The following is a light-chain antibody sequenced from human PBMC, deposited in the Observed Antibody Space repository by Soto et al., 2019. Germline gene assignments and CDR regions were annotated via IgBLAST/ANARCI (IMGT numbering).Light chain of an antibody. CDR1: QSVGSK. CDR3: QQYNNWPPLT. V-gene: IGKV3-15*01. J-gene: IGKJ4*01. Sequence: EVVMTQSPATLSVSPGERATLSCRASQSVGSKLAWYQQKPGQAPRLLIFDAFTRATGIPARFSGSGSGTEFTLFISSLQSEDFAVYCCQQYNNWPPLTFGGGTKVEI. CDR2: DAF.